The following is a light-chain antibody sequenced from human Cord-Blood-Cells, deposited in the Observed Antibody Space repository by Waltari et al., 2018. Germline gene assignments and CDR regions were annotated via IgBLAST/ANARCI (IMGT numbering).Light chain of an antibody. CDR1: SSDRCGYTY. V-gene: IGLV2-14*01. CDR2: DVS. J-gene: IGLJ3*02. Sequence: HSALTQPASVSGSPGQSITIPCPGTSSDRCGYTYVSRYQQPPGKAPKLMIYDVSKRPSGVSNRFSGSKSGNTASLTISGLQAEDEADYYCSSYTSSSTWVFGGGTKLTVL. CDR3: SSYTSSSTWV.